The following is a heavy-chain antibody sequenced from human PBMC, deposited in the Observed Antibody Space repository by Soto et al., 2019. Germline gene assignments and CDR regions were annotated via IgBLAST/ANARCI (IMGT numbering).Heavy chain of an antibody. CDR2: FSSSGII. D-gene: IGHD2-8*01. V-gene: IGHV4-4*07. CDR1: GGSINSFF. J-gene: IGHJ6*02. CDR3: ARSPYCTDGVCRQMGRYGLDV. Sequence: LSLTCTVSGGSINSFFWSWIRQPAGKGLEWIGRFSSSGIINYKPSPKSRVTMSVDTSKNQFSLRLGSVTAADTAVYYCARSPYCTDGVCRQMGRYGLDVWGQGTTVTVSS.